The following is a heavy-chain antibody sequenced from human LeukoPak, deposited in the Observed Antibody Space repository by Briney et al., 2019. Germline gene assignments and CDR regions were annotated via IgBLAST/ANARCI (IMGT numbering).Heavy chain of an antibody. D-gene: IGHD3-22*01. V-gene: IGHV3-74*01. J-gene: IGHJ4*02. CDR1: GFTFSDFW. Sequence: GGSLRLSCAASGFTFSDFWMHWVRQAPGKGLVWVSRINSGGTVTNYADSVKGRLTISRDNAKNTLYLQMNSLRAEDTAVYYCARDRDYYYDSSGYLYYFDYWGQGTLVTVSS. CDR2: INSGGTVT. CDR3: ARDRDYYYDSSGYLYYFDY.